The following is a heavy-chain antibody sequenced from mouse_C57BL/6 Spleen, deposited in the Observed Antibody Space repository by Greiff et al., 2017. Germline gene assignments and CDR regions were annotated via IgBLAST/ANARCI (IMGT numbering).Heavy chain of an antibody. Sequence: EVQGVESGGGSVPPFGSLPLSFSSSLFTFSDYGMHWVRQAPEKGLEWVAYISSGSSTIYYADTVKGRFTISRDNAKNTLFLQMTSLRSEDTAMYYCARRTPYDGYSYWYFDVWGTGTTVTVSS. CDR2: ISSGSSTI. D-gene: IGHD2-3*01. CDR1: LFTFSDYG. J-gene: IGHJ1*03. V-gene: IGHV5-17*01. CDR3: ARRTPYDGYSYWYFDV.